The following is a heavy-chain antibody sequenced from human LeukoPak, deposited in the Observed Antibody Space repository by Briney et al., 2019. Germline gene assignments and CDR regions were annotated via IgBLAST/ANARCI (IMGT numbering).Heavy chain of an antibody. J-gene: IGHJ5*01. D-gene: IGHD6-13*01. V-gene: IGHV3-23*01. CDR3: AKPSSSWFDY. Sequence: GGSLRLSCAASGFTFSSYAMSWVRQAPGKGLEWVSAISGSDDSTYYADSVKSRFTISRDSSKNTLYLQMNSLRAEDTAVYYCAKPSSSWFDYWGQGTLVTVSS. CDR2: ISGSDDST. CDR1: GFTFSSYA.